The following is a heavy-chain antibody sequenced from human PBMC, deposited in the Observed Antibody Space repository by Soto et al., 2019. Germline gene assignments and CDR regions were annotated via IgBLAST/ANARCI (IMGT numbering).Heavy chain of an antibody. V-gene: IGHV3-30*03. J-gene: IGHJ4*02. CDR1: GFTFPNFA. D-gene: IGHD3-10*01. CDR2: ISSDGTRR. Sequence: QVYLVESGGGVVQPGRSLRLSCAVSGFTFPNFAMHWVRQAPGKGLEWVALISSDGTRRYYADSVKGRFTISRDNSKNTLFLKMYGLTTEDTAVFYWATDHSVSRSGSFSPYYFYYWGQGTLVTVSS. CDR3: ATDHSVSRSGSFSPYYFYY.